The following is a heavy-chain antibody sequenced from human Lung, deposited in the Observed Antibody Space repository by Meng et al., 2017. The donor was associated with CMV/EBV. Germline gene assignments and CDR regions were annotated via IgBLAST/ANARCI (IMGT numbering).Heavy chain of an antibody. J-gene: IGHJ6*02. D-gene: IGHD6-19*01. CDR2: INPNSGGT. CDR3: ANLPPVAARYYYNGFDV. CDR1: GYTFTDYY. V-gene: IGHV1-2*02. Sequence: ASVXVSCKASGYTFTDYYMHWVRQAPGQGLEWMGWINPNSGGTNYAQKFHDRVTMTRDTSISTAYMELRRLTSDDSAVYYCANLPPVAARYYYNGFDVWGQGXTVTVSS.